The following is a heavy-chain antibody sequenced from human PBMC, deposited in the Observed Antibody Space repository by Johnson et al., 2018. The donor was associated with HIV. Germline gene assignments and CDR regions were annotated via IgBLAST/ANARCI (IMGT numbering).Heavy chain of an antibody. CDR3: AKDTYSHRLTVTESGFDI. V-gene: IGHV3-9*01. D-gene: IGHD4-11*01. CDR1: GFTFSSYG. Sequence: VRLVESGGGVVQPGGSLRLSCAASGFTFSSYGMHWVRQAPGKGLEWVSGISWNSGSIAYADSVKGRFTISRDKAKNSLYVQMNSLRAEDTAVYYCAKDTYSHRLTVTESGFDIWGQGTMVTVSS. CDR2: ISWNSGSI. J-gene: IGHJ3*02.